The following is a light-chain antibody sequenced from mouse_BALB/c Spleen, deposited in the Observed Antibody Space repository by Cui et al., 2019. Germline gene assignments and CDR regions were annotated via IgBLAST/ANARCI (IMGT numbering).Light chain of an antibody. V-gene: IGKV4-55*01. J-gene: IGKJ1*01. Sequence: QIVLPQSPAIMPAAPGGKVTMTCSASSSVSYMYCYQQKPGSSPRLLIYDTSNLASGVPGRFSGSGSGTSYSLTISRMEAEDAATYYCQQWSSYPRTFGGGTKLEIK. CDR2: DTS. CDR1: SSVSY. CDR3: QQWSSYPRT.